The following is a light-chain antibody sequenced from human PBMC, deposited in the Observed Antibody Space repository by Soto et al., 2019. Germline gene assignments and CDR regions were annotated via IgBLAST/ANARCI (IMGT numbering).Light chain of an antibody. CDR1: QTVSSSF. CDR3: QQYGSSPIT. J-gene: IGKJ5*01. Sequence: EVVLTQSPGTLSLSPGERATLSCRTSQTVSSSFLAWYQQKPGQAPRLLMFDASNRATDIPDRFSGSGSGTDFTLTIGRLEPEDFAVYYCQQYGSSPITFGQGTRLEIK. V-gene: IGKV3-20*01. CDR2: DAS.